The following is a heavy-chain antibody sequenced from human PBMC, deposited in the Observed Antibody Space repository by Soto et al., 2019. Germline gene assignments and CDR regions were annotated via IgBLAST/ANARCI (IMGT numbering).Heavy chain of an antibody. D-gene: IGHD6-13*01. Sequence: QVQLQQSGPGLVKPSQTLSLTCAISGDSVSTNTATWDWIRQSPTRGLEWLGRTYYRSKWNTDYALSVKSRITIHPDTSQNQVSIQLDSVTPEDTDVYYCARLIGNSWFVGWGQGTLVTVSS. J-gene: IGHJ4*02. CDR3: ARLIGNSWFVG. CDR1: GDSVSTNTAT. CDR2: TYYRSKWNT. V-gene: IGHV6-1*01.